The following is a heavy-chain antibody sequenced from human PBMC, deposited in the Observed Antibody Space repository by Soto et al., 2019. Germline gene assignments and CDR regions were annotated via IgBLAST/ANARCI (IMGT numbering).Heavy chain of an antibody. J-gene: IGHJ3*02. CDR3: TRDDDYGGSGGAFDI. CDR1: GFIFGDSA. Sequence: GGSLRLSCTTSGFIFGDSAMSWVRQAPGKGLEWVGFISTKAYGGTTEYAASVKGRFTMSRDDSKSIAYLQMNSLKTEDTAVYYCTRDDDYGGSGGAFDIWGQGTMVTVSS. D-gene: IGHD4-17*01. V-gene: IGHV3-49*04. CDR2: ISTKAYGGTT.